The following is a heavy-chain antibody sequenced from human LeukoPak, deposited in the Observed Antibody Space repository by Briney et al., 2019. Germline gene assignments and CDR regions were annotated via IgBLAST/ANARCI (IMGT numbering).Heavy chain of an antibody. V-gene: IGHV3-30-3*01. Sequence: PGGSLRLSCAASGFTFSSYAMHWVRQAPGKGLEWVAVISYDGSNKYYADSVKGRFTISRDNSKNTLYLQMNSLRAEDTAVYYCARDACSGGSCYCLAQWGQGTLVTVSS. D-gene: IGHD2-15*01. CDR3: ARDACSGGSCYCLAQ. J-gene: IGHJ4*02. CDR1: GFTFSSYA. CDR2: ISYDGSNK.